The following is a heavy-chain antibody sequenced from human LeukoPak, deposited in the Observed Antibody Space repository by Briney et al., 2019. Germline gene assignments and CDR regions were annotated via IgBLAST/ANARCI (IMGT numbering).Heavy chain of an antibody. J-gene: IGHJ1*01. CDR3: ARLHGDYAYFQP. D-gene: IGHD4-17*01. CDR2: IYPGDSDT. V-gene: IGHV5-51*01. CDR1: GYSFSDYW. Sequence: GESLKISCKGSGYSFSDYWIGWVRQMPGNGLELMGIIYPGDSDTRYRPSFQGQVTISADKSISTAYLQWGSLKASDTAMYYCARLHGDYAYFQPWGQGTLVTVSS.